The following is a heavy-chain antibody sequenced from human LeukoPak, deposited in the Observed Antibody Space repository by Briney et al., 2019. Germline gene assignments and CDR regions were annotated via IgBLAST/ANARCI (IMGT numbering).Heavy chain of an antibody. J-gene: IGHJ6*03. CDR3: ARNYMDI. CDR1: GYTFTGYY. V-gene: IGHV1-2*02. CDR2: INPNSGGT. Sequence: ASVKVSCKASGYTFTGYYMHWVRQAPGQGLEWMGWINPNSGGTNSAQKFQGRATMTRDTSISTAYMELSSLRSDDTAVYYCARNYMDIWGKGTTVTISS.